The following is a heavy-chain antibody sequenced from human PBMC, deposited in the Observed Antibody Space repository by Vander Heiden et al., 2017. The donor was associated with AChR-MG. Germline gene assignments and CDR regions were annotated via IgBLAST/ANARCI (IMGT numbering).Heavy chain of an antibody. J-gene: IGHJ4*02. Sequence: EVQLVESGGGLVQPGGSLRLSCAASGFTFRYYYMDWVRQAPGKGLEWVGRSRNKANRYTTEYGASVKGRFTISRDDSRNSVHLQMNSLKTEDTAVYYCSRADLNRGDALPVYWGQGTLVTVSS. D-gene: IGHD3-10*01. CDR1: GFTFRYYY. V-gene: IGHV3-72*01. CDR2: SRNKANRYTT. CDR3: SRADLNRGDALPVY.